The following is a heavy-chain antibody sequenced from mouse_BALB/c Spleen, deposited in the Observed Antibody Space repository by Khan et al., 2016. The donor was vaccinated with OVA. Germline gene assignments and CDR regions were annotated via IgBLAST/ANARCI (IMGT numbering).Heavy chain of an antibody. CDR2: INPSTGYT. CDR3: ARDRIDY. V-gene: IGHV1-7*01. J-gene: IGHJ2*01. CDR1: GYTFSTYW. Sequence: QVQLKESGAELAKPGASVKMSCKASGYTFSTYWIHWVKQRPGQGLEWIGYINPSTGYTYYNQKFNDKATLTTDKSSSTAYMQLSSLTSEDSAVYYCARDRIDYWGQGTTLTVSS.